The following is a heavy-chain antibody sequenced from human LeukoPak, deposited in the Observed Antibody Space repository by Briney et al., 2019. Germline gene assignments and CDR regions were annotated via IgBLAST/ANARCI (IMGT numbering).Heavy chain of an antibody. Sequence: ASVRVSCKASGYTFTSYDINWVRQATGQGLEWMGWMNPNSGNTGYAQKFQGRVTMTRNTSISTAYMELSSLRSEDTAVYYCARAGLGGYSYGYPGYMDVWGKGTTVTVSS. CDR2: MNPNSGNT. J-gene: IGHJ6*03. CDR3: ARAGLGGYSYGYPGYMDV. V-gene: IGHV1-8*01. D-gene: IGHD5-18*01. CDR1: GYTFTSYD.